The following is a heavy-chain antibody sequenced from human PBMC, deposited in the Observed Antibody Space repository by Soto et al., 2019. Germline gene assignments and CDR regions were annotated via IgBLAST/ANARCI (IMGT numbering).Heavy chain of an antibody. Sequence: PSETLSLTCTVSGGSINSHYWSWIRQPPGKRLEWLGYIYSSGFTTYNPSLKGRLTISVDTSKNQFSLRLSSVTSADTAIYYCAKGPQSGYYDSGTFYSSVPWGQGTLVTVSS. CDR1: GGSINSHY. CDR3: AKGPQSGYYDSGTFYSSVP. J-gene: IGHJ5*02. D-gene: IGHD3-10*01. V-gene: IGHV4-59*11. CDR2: IYSSGFT.